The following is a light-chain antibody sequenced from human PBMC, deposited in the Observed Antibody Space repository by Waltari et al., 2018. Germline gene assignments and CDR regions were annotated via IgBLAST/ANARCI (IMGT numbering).Light chain of an antibody. J-gene: IGKJ2*03. CDR3: QQYRMTPVS. CDR2: DAS. CDR1: ESVGNL. V-gene: IGKV3-20*01. Sequence: EVLLTHSPGTLSLSPGDSATLSCSASESVGNLLAWYQQKPGQAPRLLIYDASTRATGIPDRFSGSGSGTEFTLTISRLEAGDFAMYYCQQYRMTPVSFGQGTKVEIK.